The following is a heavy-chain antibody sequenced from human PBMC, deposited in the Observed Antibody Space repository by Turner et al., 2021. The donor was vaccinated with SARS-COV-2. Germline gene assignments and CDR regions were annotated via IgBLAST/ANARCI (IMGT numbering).Heavy chain of an antibody. Sequence: EVQLLESGGGLVQPGGSLRLSCAASGFTFSSYAMSWVRQAPGKGLEWVLSISASGGSTYYADSVKGRFTISRDNSKNTLYLQMNSLRPEDTAVYYCARDVGAYFDYWGQGTLVTVSS. J-gene: IGHJ4*02. CDR2: ISASGGST. CDR3: ARDVGAYFDY. CDR1: GFTFSSYA. D-gene: IGHD1-26*01. V-gene: IGHV3-23*01.